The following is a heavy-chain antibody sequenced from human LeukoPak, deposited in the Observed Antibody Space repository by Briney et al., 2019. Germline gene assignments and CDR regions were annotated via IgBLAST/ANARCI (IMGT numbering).Heavy chain of an antibody. CDR2: IIPIFGTA. V-gene: IGHV1-69*05. CDR1: GGTFSSYA. Sequence: SVKVSCKASGGTFSSYAISWVRQAPGQGLEWMGGIIPIFGTANYAQKFQGRVTITTDESTSTAYMELSSLRGEDTAFYYCARDDNWGFDYWGQGALVTVSS. D-gene: IGHD7-27*01. J-gene: IGHJ4*02. CDR3: ARDDNWGFDY.